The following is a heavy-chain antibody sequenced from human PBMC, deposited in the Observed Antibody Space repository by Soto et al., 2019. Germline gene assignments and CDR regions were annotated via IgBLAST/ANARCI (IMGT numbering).Heavy chain of an antibody. CDR1: ACSFTSYE. CDR2: ISGSGGST. J-gene: IGHJ6*01. V-gene: IGHV3-23*01. D-gene: IGHD1-26*01. Sequence: PAGALRVSCAAAACSFTSYERSCVRQAPGEGLEWVSAISGSGGSTYYADSVKGRFTISRDNSKNTLYLQMNSLRAEDTVVYYCANGGARCPSYCGHDGMHVWGQGTTVTVSS. CDR3: ANGGARCPSYCGHDGMHV.